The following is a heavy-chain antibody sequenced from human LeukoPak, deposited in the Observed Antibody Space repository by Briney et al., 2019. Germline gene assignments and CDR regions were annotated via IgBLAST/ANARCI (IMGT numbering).Heavy chain of an antibody. CDR1: GGTLSSYA. CDR3: ARDYYDSSGPGAGHY. CDR2: IIPIFGIA. J-gene: IGHJ4*02. V-gene: IGHV1-69*04. D-gene: IGHD3-22*01. Sequence: GASVKVSCKASGGTLSSYAISWVRQAPGQGLEWMGRIIPIFGIANYAQKFQGRVTMTTDTSTSTAYMELRSLRSDDTAVYYCARDYYDSSGPGAGHYWGQGTLVTVSS.